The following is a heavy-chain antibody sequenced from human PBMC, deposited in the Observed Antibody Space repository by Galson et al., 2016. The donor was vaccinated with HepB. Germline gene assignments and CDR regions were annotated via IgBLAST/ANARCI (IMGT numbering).Heavy chain of an antibody. Sequence: SVKVSCKASGGTVSSYAISWVRQAPGQGLEWMGGIIPMFGTVKNAQKFQGRVTITADGSTSTADESTSTAYMELSSLRSEDTAGYYCARARTWSGYSYNWFDPWGQGTLVTVSS. CDR1: GGTVSSYA. CDR2: IIPMFGTV. D-gene: IGHD3-3*01. J-gene: IGHJ5*02. CDR3: ARARTWSGYSYNWFDP. V-gene: IGHV1-69*13.